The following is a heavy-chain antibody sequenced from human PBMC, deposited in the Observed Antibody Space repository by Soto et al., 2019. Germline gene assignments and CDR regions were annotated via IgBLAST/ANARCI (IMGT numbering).Heavy chain of an antibody. CDR2: ISYDGSNK. V-gene: IGHV3-30-3*01. CDR1: GFTFSSYA. J-gene: IGHJ4*02. D-gene: IGHD2-2*01. CDR3: ASASLYCSSTSCPQAFDY. Sequence: GGSLRLSCAASGFTFSSYAMHWVRQAPGKGLEWVAVISYDGSNKYYADSVKGRFTISRDNSKNTLYLQMNSLRAEDTAVYYCASASLYCSSTSCPQAFDYWGQGTLVTVSS.